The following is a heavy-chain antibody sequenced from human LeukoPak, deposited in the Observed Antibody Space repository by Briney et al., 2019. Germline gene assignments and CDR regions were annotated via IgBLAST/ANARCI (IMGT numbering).Heavy chain of an antibody. D-gene: IGHD3-22*01. Sequence: GGSLRLSCAASGFTFSSYDMHWVRQAPGKGLEWVSVIYSGGNTYDADSVKGRFTISRDNSKNTLYLQMDRLRVEDTAVYYCARAGRHDSSGYYLSGYFDYWGPGILVTVSS. V-gene: IGHV3-53*01. CDR3: ARAGRHDSSGYYLSGYFDY. CDR2: IYSGGNT. CDR1: GFTFSSYD. J-gene: IGHJ4*02.